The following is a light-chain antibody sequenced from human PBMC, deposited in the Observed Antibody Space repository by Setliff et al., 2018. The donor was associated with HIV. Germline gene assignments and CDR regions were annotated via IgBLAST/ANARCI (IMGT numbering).Light chain of an antibody. Sequence: QSALTQPASVSGSPGQSITISCTGSSSDVGSYDLVSWYQQHPGKAPKLLIYEVTKRPSWVSNRFSGSKSGNTASLTIFGLQAEDEGDYYCCSHADSSTNNYVFGAGTKVTVL. CDR2: EVT. CDR3: CSHADSSTNNYV. V-gene: IGLV2-23*02. J-gene: IGLJ1*01. CDR1: SSDVGSYDL.